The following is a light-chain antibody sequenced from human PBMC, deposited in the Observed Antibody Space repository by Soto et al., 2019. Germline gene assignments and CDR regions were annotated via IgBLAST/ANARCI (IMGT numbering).Light chain of an antibody. CDR1: QSVDNY. CDR3: QQRREWPRC. V-gene: IGKV3-11*01. CDR2: AAS. J-gene: IGKJ2*03. Sequence: EIVLTQSPATLSLSPGERATLSCRASQSVDNYLAWYQQKPGQAPRLLIYAASIRATGFPARFSGSVSGTAFTLTISSLEPEDFAVYYCQQRREWPRCFGQGTKLEIK.